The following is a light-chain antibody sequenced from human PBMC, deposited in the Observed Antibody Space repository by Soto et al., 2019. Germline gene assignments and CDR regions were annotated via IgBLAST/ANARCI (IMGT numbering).Light chain of an antibody. CDR2: EVS. V-gene: IGLV2-8*01. J-gene: IGLJ2*01. CDR1: SSDVGGYNY. CDR3: SSYADSIVL. Sequence: QSVLNQPPSASGSPGQSVTISCTGTSSDVGGYNYVSWYQQHPGKAPKLMISEVSKRPSGVPDRFSGSKSGNTASLTVSGLQAEDEADYYCSSYADSIVLFGGGTKLTVL.